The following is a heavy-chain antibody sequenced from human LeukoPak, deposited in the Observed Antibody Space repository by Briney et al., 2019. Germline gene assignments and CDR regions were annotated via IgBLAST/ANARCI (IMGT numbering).Heavy chain of an antibody. CDR1: GYSFTSYW. CDR2: IYPGDSDT. J-gene: IGHJ6*03. Sequence: GESLKISCKGSGYSFTSYWIGWVRQMPGKGLEWMGIIYPGDSDTRYSPFFQGQVTISADKSISTAHLQWSSLKASDTAMYYCARATYYYYMDVWGKGTTVTVSS. V-gene: IGHV5-51*01. D-gene: IGHD1-26*01. CDR3: ARATYYYYMDV.